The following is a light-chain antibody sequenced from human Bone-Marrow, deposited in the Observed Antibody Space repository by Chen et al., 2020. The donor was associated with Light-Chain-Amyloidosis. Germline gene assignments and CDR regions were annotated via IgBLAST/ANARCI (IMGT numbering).Light chain of an antibody. Sequence: SYVLTQPSSVSVAPGQTATIACGGNNIGSTSVHWYQQTPGQAPLLVVYDDSDRPSGIPERLSGSNSGNTATLTSSRVEAGYEADYYCQVWDRSRDRPVFGGGTKLTVL. CDR1: NIGSTS. CDR3: QVWDRSRDRPV. CDR2: DDS. J-gene: IGLJ3*02. V-gene: IGLV3-21*02.